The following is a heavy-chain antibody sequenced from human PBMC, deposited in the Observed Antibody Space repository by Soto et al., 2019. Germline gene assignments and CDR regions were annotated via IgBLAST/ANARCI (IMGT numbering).Heavy chain of an antibody. CDR3: ASTGYCSSTSCYDFRFDP. D-gene: IGHD2-2*01. V-gene: IGHV1-69*13. Sequence: ASVKVSCKASGGTFSSYAISWVRQAPGQGLEWMGGIIPIFGTANYAQKFQGRATITADESTSTAYMELSSLRSEDTAVYYCASTGYCSSTSCYDFRFDPWGQGTLVTVSS. J-gene: IGHJ5*02. CDR1: GGTFSSYA. CDR2: IIPIFGTA.